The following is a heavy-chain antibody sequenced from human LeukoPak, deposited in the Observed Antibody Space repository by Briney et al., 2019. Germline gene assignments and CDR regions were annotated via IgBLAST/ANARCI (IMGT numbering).Heavy chain of an antibody. V-gene: IGHV4-59*01. D-gene: IGHD2-21*01. Sequence: SETLSLTCTVSGGSISSYYWSWIRQPPGKGLEWIGYIYYSGSTDYNPSLKSRVTISVDTSKNQFSLKLSSVTAADTAVYYCARDGRGGDGMDVWGQGTTVTVSS. J-gene: IGHJ6*02. CDR3: ARDGRGGDGMDV. CDR2: IYYSGST. CDR1: GGSISSYY.